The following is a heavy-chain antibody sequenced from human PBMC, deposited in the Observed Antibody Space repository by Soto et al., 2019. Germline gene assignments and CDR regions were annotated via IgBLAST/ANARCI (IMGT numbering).Heavy chain of an antibody. D-gene: IGHD4-17*01. V-gene: IGHV4-30-4*01. CDR1: GGSIISGDYY. Sequence: SETLSLTCTVSGGSIISGDYYWIWIRQPPGKGLERIGYIYYSGSTYYNPSLKSRVTISVDTSKNQFSLKLSSVTAADTAVYYCASTTVTTLYYWGQGTLVTVSS. J-gene: IGHJ4*02. CDR2: IYYSGST. CDR3: ASTTVTTLYY.